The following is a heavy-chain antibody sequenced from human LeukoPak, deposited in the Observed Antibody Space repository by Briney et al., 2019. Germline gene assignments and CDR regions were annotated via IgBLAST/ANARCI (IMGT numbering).Heavy chain of an antibody. Sequence: GGSLRLSCAASGFTFSDFAMRCVRQAPGKGLEYVSGISYNGGSTNYANSVKGRFTISRDNSKNTLYLQMGSLRGEDMAVYYCVRGAGHSFYFYMDVWGKGTTVTVSS. CDR2: ISYNGGST. D-gene: IGHD2-21*01. J-gene: IGHJ6*03. CDR1: GFTFSDFA. CDR3: VRGAGHSFYFYMDV. V-gene: IGHV3-64*01.